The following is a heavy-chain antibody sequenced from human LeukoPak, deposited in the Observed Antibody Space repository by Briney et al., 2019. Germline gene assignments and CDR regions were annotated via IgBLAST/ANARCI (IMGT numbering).Heavy chain of an antibody. D-gene: IGHD3-10*01. J-gene: IGHJ4*02. Sequence: GRPLRLSCATSGFTFTTYETNWVRYAPGQGLDWVSYITSSGDIKTYADPVKGRFTMSRDDAKNSVYLQMNSLRPEDTAVYYCARDIYGDEDFDYWGQGTLVSVSS. CDR1: GFTFTTYE. V-gene: IGHV3-48*03. CDR2: ITSSGDIK. CDR3: ARDIYGDEDFDY.